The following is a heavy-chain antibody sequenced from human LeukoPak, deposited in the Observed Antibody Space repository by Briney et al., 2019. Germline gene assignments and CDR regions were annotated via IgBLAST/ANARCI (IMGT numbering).Heavy chain of an antibody. CDR3: ARIIPGYYDSSGSCFDY. V-gene: IGHV1-2*02. Sequence: GASVKVSCKASGYTFTGYYMHWVRQAPGQGPEWMGWINPNSGGTNYAQEFQGRVTMTRDTSISTAYMELSRLRSDDTAVYYCARIIPGYYDSSGSCFDYWGQGTLVTVSS. CDR2: INPNSGGT. D-gene: IGHD3-22*01. J-gene: IGHJ4*02. CDR1: GYTFTGYY.